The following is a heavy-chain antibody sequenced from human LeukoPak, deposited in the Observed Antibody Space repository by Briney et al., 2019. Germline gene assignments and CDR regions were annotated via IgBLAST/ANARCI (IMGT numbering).Heavy chain of an antibody. J-gene: IGHJ4*02. D-gene: IGHD3-22*01. CDR1: GGSITGYY. CDR3: AREEFLHEIDSSGYFVY. CDR2: VYSTGGG. Sequence: SETLSLTCTVSGGSITGYYWNWIRQPAGQGLEWLLRVYSTGGGNYNPSLTSRVTMSVYTSKNQFSLKLTSLTAADTAVYYCAREEFLHEIDSSGYFVYWGQGTLVTVSS. V-gene: IGHV4-4*07.